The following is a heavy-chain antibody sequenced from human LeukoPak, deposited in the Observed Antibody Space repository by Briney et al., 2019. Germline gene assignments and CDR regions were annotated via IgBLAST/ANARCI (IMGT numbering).Heavy chain of an antibody. D-gene: IGHD3-3*01. Sequence: ASVKVSCKASGYTFTGYYMHWVRQAPGQGLEWMGWINPNSGGTNYAQKFQGRVTMTRDTSISTAYMELSRLRSDDTAVYYCARGLLILRFLEWLRFDYWGQGTLVTVSS. V-gene: IGHV1-2*02. J-gene: IGHJ4*02. CDR3: ARGLLILRFLEWLRFDY. CDR1: GYTFTGYY. CDR2: INPNSGGT.